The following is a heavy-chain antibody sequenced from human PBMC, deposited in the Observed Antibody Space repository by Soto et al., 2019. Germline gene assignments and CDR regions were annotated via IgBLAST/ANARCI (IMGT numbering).Heavy chain of an antibody. CDR2: ISSSSSYI. V-gene: IGHV3-21*01. J-gene: IGHJ4*02. CDR1: GFTFSSSS. D-gene: IGHD3-22*01. CDR3: ARGLYYYDSSGYYGN. Sequence: PGGLLRLSCAASGFTFSSSSMNWFRQAPGKGLEWVSSISSSSSYIYYADSVKGRFTISRDNAKNSLYLQMNSLRAEDTAVYYFARGLYYYDSSGYYGNWGQGTLVTVSS.